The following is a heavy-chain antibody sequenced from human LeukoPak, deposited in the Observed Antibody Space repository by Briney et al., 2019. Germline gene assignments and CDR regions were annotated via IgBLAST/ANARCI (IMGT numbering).Heavy chain of an antibody. CDR1: GFTFSSYW. CDR3: AKDIELGPQYYFDY. D-gene: IGHD2-8*01. J-gene: IGHJ4*02. CDR2: IKQDGSEK. V-gene: IGHV3-7*04. Sequence: GGSLRLSCAASGFTFSSYWMSWVRQAPGKGLEWVANIKQDGSEKYYVDSVKGRFTISRDNSKNTLYLQMNSLRAEYTAVYYCAKDIELGPQYYFDYWGQGTLVTVSS.